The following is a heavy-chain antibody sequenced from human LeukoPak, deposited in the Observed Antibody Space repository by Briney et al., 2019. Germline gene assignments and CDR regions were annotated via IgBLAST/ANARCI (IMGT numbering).Heavy chain of an antibody. CDR3: AKDACRGGACYGGWYCDL. CDR2: MHCEGNFK. D-gene: IGHD2-15*01. J-gene: IGHJ2*01. V-gene: IGHV3-30*02. CDR1: GFTFSSYG. Sequence: GGSLRLSCAASGFTFSSYGMHWVRQAPRKGREGGAFMHCEGNFKYYADSVKGRFTISRDSRKNTMYLQMKRLKADDTAVYYCAKDACRGGACYGGWYCDLWGRGTLVTVSS.